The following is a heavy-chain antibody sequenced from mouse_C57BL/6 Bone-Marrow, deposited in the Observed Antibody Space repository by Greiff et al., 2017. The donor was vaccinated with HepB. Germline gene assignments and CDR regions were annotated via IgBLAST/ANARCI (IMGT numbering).Heavy chain of an antibody. CDR1: GYTFTDYN. V-gene: IGHV1-18*01. J-gene: IGHJ3*01. D-gene: IGHD1-1*01. Sequence: EVQLQQSGPELVKPGASVKISCKASGYTFTDYNMDWVKQSHGKSLEWIGDINPNNGGTIYNQKFKGKATLTVDKSSSTAYMELRSLTSEDTAVYYCARGGDYGPWFAYWGQGTLVTVSA. CDR2: INPNNGGT. CDR3: ARGGDYGPWFAY.